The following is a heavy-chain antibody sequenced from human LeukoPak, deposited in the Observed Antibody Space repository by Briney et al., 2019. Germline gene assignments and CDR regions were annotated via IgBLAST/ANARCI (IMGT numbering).Heavy chain of an antibody. V-gene: IGHV3-48*01. CDR1: GFTFSSYA. J-gene: IGHJ3*02. Sequence: GGSLRLSCAASGFTFSSYAMSWVRQAPGKGLEWVSYISSSSSTMYYAASVKGRFSISRDNAQNSLYLQMNSLRAEDTAVYYCVRDHHRRLYDSQARDTFDIWGQGTMVTVSS. D-gene: IGHD3-22*01. CDR3: VRDHHRRLYDSQARDTFDI. CDR2: ISSSSSTM.